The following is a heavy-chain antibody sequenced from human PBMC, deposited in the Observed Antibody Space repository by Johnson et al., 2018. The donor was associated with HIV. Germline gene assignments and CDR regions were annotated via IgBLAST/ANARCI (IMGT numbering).Heavy chain of an antibody. CDR3: AISGTGPDAFDI. CDR2: ISGSGGST. J-gene: IGHJ3*02. Sequence: VQLVESGGGLVQPGGSLRLSCAASGFTFSNYWMNWVRQAPGKGLEWVSGISGSGGSTYYADSVKGRFTISRDNSKNTLYLQMNRLRAEDTAVYYCAISGTGPDAFDIWGRGTMVAVSS. V-gene: IGHV3-23*04. CDR1: GFTFSNYW.